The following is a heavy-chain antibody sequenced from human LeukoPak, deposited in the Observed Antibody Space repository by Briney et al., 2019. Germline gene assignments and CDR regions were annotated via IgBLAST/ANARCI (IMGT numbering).Heavy chain of an antibody. Sequence: GSLRLSCAASGFTFTDHYMSWVRQAPGKGLEWIGYIYYSGSTNYNPSLKSRVTISVDTSKNQFSLKLSSVTAADTAVYYCARVVLYGRPSYYFDYWGQGTLVTVSS. D-gene: IGHD2-8*02. CDR1: GFTFTDHY. J-gene: IGHJ4*02. CDR3: ARVVLYGRPSYYFDY. V-gene: IGHV4-59*11. CDR2: IYYSGST.